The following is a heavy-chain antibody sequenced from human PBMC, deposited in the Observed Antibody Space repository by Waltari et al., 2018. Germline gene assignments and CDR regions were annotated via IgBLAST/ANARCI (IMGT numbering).Heavy chain of an antibody. CDR2: ITSTGSNT. CDR3: ARDIAFGGVIVMNEAFDF. Sequence: QLYLVESGGGVVQPGGSLRLPFASSVFTFSSYGMHWVRQPPGQGLEWVAVITSTGSNTYYADSVRGRFTISRDNSKNILYLQMNSLRAEDTAVYYCARDIAFGGVIVMNEAFDFRGRGTTVTVSP. CDR1: VFTFSSYG. D-gene: IGHD3-16*02. J-gene: IGHJ3*01. V-gene: IGHV3-33*01.